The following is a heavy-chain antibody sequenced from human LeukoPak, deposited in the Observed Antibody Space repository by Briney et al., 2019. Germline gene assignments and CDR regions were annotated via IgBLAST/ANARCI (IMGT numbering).Heavy chain of an antibody. Sequence: SETLSLTCTVSGGSISSSSYYWGWIRQPPGKGLEWIGEINHSGSTNYNPSLKSRVTISVDTSKNQFSLKLSSVTAADTAVYYCARESAVSRGEIPLDYWGQGTLVTVSS. CDR1: GGSISSSSYY. CDR3: ARESAVSRGEIPLDY. V-gene: IGHV4-39*07. J-gene: IGHJ4*02. CDR2: INHSGST. D-gene: IGHD3-10*01.